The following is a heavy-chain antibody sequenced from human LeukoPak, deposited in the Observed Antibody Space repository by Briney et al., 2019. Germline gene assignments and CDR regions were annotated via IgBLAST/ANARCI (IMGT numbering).Heavy chain of an antibody. CDR3: VRGYSGYDYHFDY. Sequence: GGSLRLSCAASGFTFSSYSMNWVRQAPGKGLEWISYISSSSSTIYYPDSVKGRFTISRDNAKNSLYLQMNSLRAEDTAVYYCVRGYSGYDYHFDYWGQGTLVTVSS. V-gene: IGHV3-48*01. CDR2: ISSSSSTI. D-gene: IGHD5-12*01. J-gene: IGHJ4*02. CDR1: GFTFSSYS.